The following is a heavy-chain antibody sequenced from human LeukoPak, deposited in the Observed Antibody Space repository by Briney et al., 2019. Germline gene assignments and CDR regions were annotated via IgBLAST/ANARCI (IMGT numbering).Heavy chain of an antibody. CDR1: GGSFSGYS. D-gene: IGHD3-22*01. J-gene: IGHJ5*02. Sequence: SETLSLTCAVYGGSFSGYSWNWIRQPPVKGLEWIGEINHSGGTNYNPSLKSRVTISVDTSKKQFSLKLSSVTAADTAVYYCARAPSYYDSSGYFNWFDPWGQGTLVTVSS. CDR3: ARAPSYYDSSGYFNWFDP. CDR2: INHSGGT. V-gene: IGHV4-34*01.